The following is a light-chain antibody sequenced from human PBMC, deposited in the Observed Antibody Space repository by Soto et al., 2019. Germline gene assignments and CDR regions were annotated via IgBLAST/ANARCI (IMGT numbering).Light chain of an antibody. J-gene: IGLJ3*02. CDR1: NIGSKN. CDR3: QVWDSSTGV. CDR2: RDN. V-gene: IGLV3-9*01. Sequence: SYELTQPLSVSVALGQTARITCGGNNIGSKNVHWYQQKPGQAPVLAIFRDNKRPSGIPERFSGSNSGNTATLTISRAQAGDEADYYCQVWDSSTGVFGGGTKVTVL.